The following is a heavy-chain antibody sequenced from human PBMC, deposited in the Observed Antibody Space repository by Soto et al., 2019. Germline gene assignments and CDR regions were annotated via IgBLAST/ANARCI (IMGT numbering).Heavy chain of an antibody. CDR2: ISYDGSNK. CDR3: ARDSRNSWYGFRAFDI. CDR1: GFTFSSYA. V-gene: IGHV3-30-3*01. J-gene: IGHJ3*02. Sequence: QVQLVESGGGVVQPGRSLRLSCAASGFTFSSYAMHWVRQAPGKGLEWVAVISYDGSNKYYADSVKGRFTISRDNSKNTLYLQMNSLRAEDTAVYYCARDSRNSWYGFRAFDIWGQGTMVTVSS. D-gene: IGHD6-13*01.